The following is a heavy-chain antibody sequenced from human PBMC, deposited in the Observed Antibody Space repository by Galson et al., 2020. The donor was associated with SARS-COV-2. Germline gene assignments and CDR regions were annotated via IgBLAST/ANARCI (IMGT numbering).Heavy chain of an antibody. CDR3: AKDGSSSWLIYYYYYMYV. V-gene: IGHV3-30*18. CDR1: GFTFSSYG. J-gene: IGHJ6*03. D-gene: IGHD6-13*01. CDR2: ISYDGSNK. Sequence: GESLKISCAASGFTFSSYGMHWVRQAPGKGLEWVAVISYDGSNKYYADSVKGRFTISRDNSKNTLYLQMNSLRAEDTAVYYCAKDGSSSWLIYYYYYMYVWCKGTTVTISS.